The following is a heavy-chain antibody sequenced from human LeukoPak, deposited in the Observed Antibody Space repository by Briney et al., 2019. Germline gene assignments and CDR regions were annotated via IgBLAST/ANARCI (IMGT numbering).Heavy chain of an antibody. D-gene: IGHD4-11*01. CDR2: IIPIFGTA. Sequence: SVKVSCKVSGYTFTTFGINWVRQAPGQGLEWMGGIIPIFGTANYAQKFQGRVTITADESTSTAYMELSSLRSEDTAVYYCASTSTESYYYYYYMDVWGKGTTVTVSS. J-gene: IGHJ6*03. CDR3: ASTSTESYYYYYYMDV. V-gene: IGHV1-69*13. CDR1: GYTFTTFG.